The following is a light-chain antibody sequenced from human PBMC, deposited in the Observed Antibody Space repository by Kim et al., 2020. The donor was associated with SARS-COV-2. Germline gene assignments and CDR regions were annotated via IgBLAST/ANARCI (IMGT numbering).Light chain of an antibody. CDR2: EDN. CDR1: SGSIASNY. CDR3: QSYDSSSHWV. Sequence: KTVTLSCTRSSGSIASNYVQWYQQRPGSAPTTVIYEDNQRPSGVPDRFSGSIDSSSNSASLTISGLKTEDEADYYCQSYDSSSHWVFGGGTQLTVL. J-gene: IGLJ3*02. V-gene: IGLV6-57*03.